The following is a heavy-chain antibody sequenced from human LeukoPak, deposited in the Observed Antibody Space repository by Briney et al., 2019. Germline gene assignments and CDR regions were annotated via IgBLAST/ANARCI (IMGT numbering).Heavy chain of an antibody. J-gene: IGHJ4*02. CDR2: IYYSGTT. CDR1: GDSISSYY. CDR3: ARQGLRWYHFGH. Sequence: PSETLSLTCAVSGDSISSYYWSWIRQPPGKGLEWIGYIYYSGTTNYNPSLESRVTISVDTSKKQFSLKLNSVTAADTAVYYCARQGLRWYHFGHWGQGTLVTVSS. D-gene: IGHD4-17*01. V-gene: IGHV4-59*08.